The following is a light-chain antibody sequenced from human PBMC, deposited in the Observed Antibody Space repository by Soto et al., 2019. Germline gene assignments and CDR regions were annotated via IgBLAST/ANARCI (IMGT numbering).Light chain of an antibody. J-gene: IGKJ2*01. CDR2: GEY. Sequence: EIVMTQSPATLSVSPGERATLSCRASPSVTSHLAWYQQKPGQAPRLLIYGEYTRATGVPARFSGSGSGTEFTLTISSLQSEDFAVYYCQQYNTWPYTFGQGTKLEI. CDR1: PSVTSH. CDR3: QQYNTWPYT. V-gene: IGKV3-15*01.